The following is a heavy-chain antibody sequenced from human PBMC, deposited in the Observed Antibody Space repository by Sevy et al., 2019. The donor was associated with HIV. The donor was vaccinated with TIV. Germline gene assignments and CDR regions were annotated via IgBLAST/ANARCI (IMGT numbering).Heavy chain of an antibody. D-gene: IGHD3-3*01. CDR2: ISYDGSNK. Sequence: GGSLRLSCAASGFTFSSYAMHWVRQAPGKGLEWVAVISYDGSNKYYADSVKGRFTISRDNSKNTLYLQMNSLRAEDTAVYSCARDRDYDFWSGYSTHFDYWGQGTLVTVSS. V-gene: IGHV3-30-3*01. J-gene: IGHJ4*02. CDR3: ARDRDYDFWSGYSTHFDY. CDR1: GFTFSSYA.